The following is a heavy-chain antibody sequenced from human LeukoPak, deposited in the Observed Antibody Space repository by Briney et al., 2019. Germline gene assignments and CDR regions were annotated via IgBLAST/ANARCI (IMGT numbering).Heavy chain of an antibody. Sequence: SETLSLTCVVSTYSISSDYYWGWIRQPPGKGLEWIGSIYQSGSTYYSPSLKSRVTISVDTSKNHFSLKLSSVTAADTAVYYCANRIAVAGYYFDSWGQGTLSPSPQ. CDR3: ANRIAVAGYYFDS. CDR1: TYSISSDYY. V-gene: IGHV4-38-2*01. J-gene: IGHJ4*02. D-gene: IGHD6-19*01. CDR2: IYQSGST.